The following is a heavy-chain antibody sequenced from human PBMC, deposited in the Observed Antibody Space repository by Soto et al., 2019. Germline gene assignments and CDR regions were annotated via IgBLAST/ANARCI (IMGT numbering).Heavy chain of an antibody. D-gene: IGHD3-9*01. CDR3: TTDHIRNRYFDGIDIFDY. J-gene: IGHJ4*02. CDR2: IKSKTDGGTT. CDR1: GFTFSNAW. Sequence: EVQLVESGGGLVKPGGSLRLSCAASGFTFSNAWMSWVRQAPGKGLEWVGRIKSKTDGGTTDYAAPVKGRFTISRDDSKNTLYLPMNSLKTEDTAVYYCTTDHIRNRYFDGIDIFDYWGQGTLVTVSS. V-gene: IGHV3-15*01.